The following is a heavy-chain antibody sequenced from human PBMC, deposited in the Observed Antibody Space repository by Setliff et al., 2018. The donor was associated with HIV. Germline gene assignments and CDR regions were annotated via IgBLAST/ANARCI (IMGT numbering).Heavy chain of an antibody. CDR1: GFTFSTYG. CDR3: AKDTQTGYYDY. Sequence: GGSLRLSCAASGFTFSTYGMQWVRQAPGKGLEWVAFIRYDGSNQYYADSVKGRFTISRDNSRDTLFLQMNSLRPEDTAVYYCAKDTQTGYYDYWGQGTLVTVSS. CDR2: IRYDGSNQ. V-gene: IGHV3-30*02. J-gene: IGHJ4*02. D-gene: IGHD3-10*01.